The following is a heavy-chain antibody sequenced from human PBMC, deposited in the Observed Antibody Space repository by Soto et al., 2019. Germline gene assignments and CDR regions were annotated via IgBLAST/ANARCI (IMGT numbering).Heavy chain of an antibody. J-gene: IGHJ5*02. V-gene: IGHV2-5*01. CDR2: IYWNDDK. Sequence: SGPTLVNPTQTLTLTCTFSGFSLSTSGVGVGWIRQPPGKALEWLALIYWNDDKRYSPSLKSRLTITKDTSKNQVVLTMTNMDPVDTATYYCAHSRDTVTIPKIRLFDPWGQGTLVTVSS. CDR3: AHSRDTVTIPKIRLFDP. D-gene: IGHD4-17*01. CDR1: GFSLSTSGVG.